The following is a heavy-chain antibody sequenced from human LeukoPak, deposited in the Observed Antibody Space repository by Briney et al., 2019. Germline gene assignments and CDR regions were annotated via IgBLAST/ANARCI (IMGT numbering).Heavy chain of an antibody. D-gene: IGHD7-27*01. Sequence: SQTLSLTCAISGDSVSSNSAAWHWIRQSPSRGLEWLGRTYYRSKWYREYAPSVKSRITINPDTSKNEFSLQLNSVTPEDTAVYYCTSLTGDTDYWGQGTLVTVSS. CDR3: TSLTGDTDY. V-gene: IGHV6-1*01. CDR1: GDSVSSNSAA. CDR2: TYYRSKWYR. J-gene: IGHJ4*02.